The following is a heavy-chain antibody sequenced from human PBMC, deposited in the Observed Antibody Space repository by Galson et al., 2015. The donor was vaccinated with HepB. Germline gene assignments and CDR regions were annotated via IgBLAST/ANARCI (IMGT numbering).Heavy chain of an antibody. V-gene: IGHV3-7*03. J-gene: IGHJ1*01. Sequence: SLRLSCAASGFSFSDSWMTWVRQAPGKGLEWLASTNQDGTNKQYVGSIKGRFTISKDNAKNTLYLQMNSLRAEDTAVYYCAKDLQFGGDYVFPWGQGTVVTVSS. CDR1: GFSFSDSW. CDR2: TNQDGTNK. CDR3: AKDLQFGGDYVFP. D-gene: IGHD4-17*01.